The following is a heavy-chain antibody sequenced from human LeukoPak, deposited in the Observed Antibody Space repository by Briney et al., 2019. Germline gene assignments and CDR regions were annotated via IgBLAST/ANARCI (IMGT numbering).Heavy chain of an antibody. CDR1: GGSISSYY. J-gene: IGHJ4*02. CDR3: ARVDYGDYCFDY. V-gene: IGHV4-59*01. D-gene: IGHD4-17*01. Sequence: SETLSLTCTVSGGSISSYYWSWIRQPPGKGLEWIGYIYYSGSTNYNPSLKSRVTISVDTSKNQFSLKLSSVTAADTAVYYCARVDYGDYCFDYWGQGTLVTVSS. CDR2: IYYSGST.